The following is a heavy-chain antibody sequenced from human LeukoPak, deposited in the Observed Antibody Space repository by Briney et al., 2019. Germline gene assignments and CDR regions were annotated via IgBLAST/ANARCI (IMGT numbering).Heavy chain of an antibody. CDR2: INHSGST. CDR1: GGSLSGYY. CDR3: ARLAHDYGGPPRH. J-gene: IGHJ1*01. V-gene: IGHV4-34*01. D-gene: IGHD4-23*01. Sequence: SETLSLTCAVYGGSLSGYYWSWIRQPPGKGLEWIGEINHSGSTNYNPSLKSRVTISVDTSKNQFSLKLSSVTAADTAVYYCARLAHDYGGPPRHWGQGTLVTVSS.